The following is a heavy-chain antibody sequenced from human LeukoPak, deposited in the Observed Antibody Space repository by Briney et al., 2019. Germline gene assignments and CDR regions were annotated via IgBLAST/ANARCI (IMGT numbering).Heavy chain of an antibody. J-gene: IGHJ2*01. CDR3: ARVGSARGWYFDL. CDR2: ISGYNGNT. CDR1: GYTFISYG. V-gene: IGHV1-18*01. D-gene: IGHD2-15*01. Sequence: ASVKVSCKASGYTFISYGISWVRQAPGQGLEWMGWISGYNGNTNYAQKLQGRVTMTTDTSTSTAYMELGSLRSDDTAVYYCARVGSARGWYFDLWGRGTLVTVSS.